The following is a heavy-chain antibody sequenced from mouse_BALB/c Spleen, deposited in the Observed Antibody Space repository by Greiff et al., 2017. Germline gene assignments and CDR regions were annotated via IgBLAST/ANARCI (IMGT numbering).Heavy chain of an antibody. CDR2: IYPGDGDT. CDR3: ARPNSFAY. Sequence: QVQLQQSGAELVRPGSSVKISCKASGYAFSSYWMNWVKQRPGQGLEWIGQIYPGDGDTNYNGKFKGKATLTADKSSSTAYMQLSSLTSEDSAVYFCARPNSFAYWGQGTLVTVSA. D-gene: IGHD4-1*01. CDR1: GYAFSSYW. J-gene: IGHJ3*01. V-gene: IGHV1-80*01.